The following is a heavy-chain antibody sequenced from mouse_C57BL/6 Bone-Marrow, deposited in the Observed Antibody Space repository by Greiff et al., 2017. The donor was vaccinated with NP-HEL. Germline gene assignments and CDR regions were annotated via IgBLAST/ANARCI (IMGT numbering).Heavy chain of an antibody. CDR3: ARPLYDYEAMDY. CDR1: GYAFSSYW. J-gene: IGHJ4*01. D-gene: IGHD1-1*01. CDR2: IYPGDGDT. V-gene: IGHV1-80*01. Sequence: QVQLQQSGAELVKPGASVKISCKASGYAFSSYWMNWVKQRPGKGLEWIGQIYPGDGDTNYNGKFKGKATLTADKSSSTAYMQLSSLTSEDSAVYFCARPLYDYEAMDYWGQGTSVTVSS.